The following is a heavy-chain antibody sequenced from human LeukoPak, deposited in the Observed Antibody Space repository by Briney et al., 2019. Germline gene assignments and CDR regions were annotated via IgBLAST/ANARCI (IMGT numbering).Heavy chain of an antibody. J-gene: IGHJ4*02. CDR3: ARDRRRYYGSGSYWADY. D-gene: IGHD3-10*01. CDR1: GFTFSSYG. V-gene: IGHV3-33*01. Sequence: GRSLRLSCAASGFTFSSYGMHWVRQAPGKGLEWVAVIWYDGSNKYYADSVKGRFTISRDNSENTLYLQMNSLRAEDTAVYYCARDRRRYYGSGSYWADYRGQGTLVTVSS. CDR2: IWYDGSNK.